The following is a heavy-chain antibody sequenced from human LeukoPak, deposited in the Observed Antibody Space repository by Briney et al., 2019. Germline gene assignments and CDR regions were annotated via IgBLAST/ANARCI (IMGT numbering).Heavy chain of an antibody. CDR1: GFTFSSYV. Sequence: GRSLRLSCAASGFTFSSYVMYWVRQAPGRGLEYLSVISGNGGSTYYANSVKGRFTISRDNAKNSLYLQMNSLRDEDTAVYYCARERAPGLRRTFDYWGQGTLVTVSS. J-gene: IGHJ4*02. V-gene: IGHV3-64*04. D-gene: IGHD4-17*01. CDR3: ARERAPGLRRTFDY. CDR2: ISGNGGST.